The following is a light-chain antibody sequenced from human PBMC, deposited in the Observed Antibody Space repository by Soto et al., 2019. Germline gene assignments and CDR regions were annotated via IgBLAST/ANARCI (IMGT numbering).Light chain of an antibody. V-gene: IGLV2-14*03. J-gene: IGLJ1*01. CDR1: SGDVGAFNY. CDR3: SSYTTRNTEV. Sequence: QSALTQPASVSGSPGQSITISCIGTSGDVGAFNYVSWYQHHPGKAPKLIIYDVTDRPSGVSTRFSASKSGNTASLTISGLQAEDEADYYCSSYTTRNTEVFGTGTKLTVL. CDR2: DVT.